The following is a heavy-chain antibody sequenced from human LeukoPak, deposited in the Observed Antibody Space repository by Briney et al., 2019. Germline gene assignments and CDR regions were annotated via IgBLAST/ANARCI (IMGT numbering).Heavy chain of an antibody. CDR3: AKEGSDAFDI. Sequence: PGGSLRLSCAASGFTFSDYGMHWVRQAPGKGLEWVAVIAYDSSHKYCADSVKGRFTISRDNSKNTLYLQMNSLRAEDTAVYYCAKEGSDAFDIWGQGTMVTVSS. J-gene: IGHJ3*02. CDR1: GFTFSDYG. CDR2: IAYDSSHK. V-gene: IGHV3-30*18.